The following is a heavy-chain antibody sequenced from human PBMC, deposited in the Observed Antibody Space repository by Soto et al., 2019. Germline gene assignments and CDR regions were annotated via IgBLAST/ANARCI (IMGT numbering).Heavy chain of an antibody. CDR3: AREAPMDV. CDR1: GFTVSSKY. Sequence: GGSLRLSCAASGFTVSSKYMSWVRQAPGKGLEWISVIWSAGLIYYTDSVRGRFTISRDISKNILYLEMTSLRADDTAVYYCAREAPMDVWGQGTTVTVSS. CDR2: IWSAGLI. V-gene: IGHV3-53*01. J-gene: IGHJ6*02.